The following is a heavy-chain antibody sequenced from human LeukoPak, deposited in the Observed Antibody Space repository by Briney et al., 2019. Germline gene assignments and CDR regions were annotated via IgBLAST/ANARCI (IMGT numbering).Heavy chain of an antibody. CDR1: GFTFSNYD. J-gene: IGHJ4*02. CDR2: IGTAGDT. V-gene: IGHV3-13*04. Sequence: PGGSLRLSCAASGFTFSNYDMHWVRQATGKGLEWVSAIGTAGDTYYQGSVRGRFTMSRENAKNSLYLQMNSLTAGDTAVYYCARGADTHFDYWGQGNLVTVSS. CDR3: ARGADTHFDY. D-gene: IGHD2-15*01.